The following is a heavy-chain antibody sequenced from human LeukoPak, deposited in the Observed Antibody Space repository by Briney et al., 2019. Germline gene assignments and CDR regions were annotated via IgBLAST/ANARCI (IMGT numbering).Heavy chain of an antibody. CDR3: ARYGDSSSWYWFDP. J-gene: IGHJ5*02. V-gene: IGHV3-21*04. D-gene: IGHD6-13*01. CDR1: GFTFSSYS. Sequence: GGSLRLSCAASGFTFSSYSMNWVRQAPGKGLEWVSSISSSSSYIYYADSVKGRFTISRDNAKNSLYLQMNNLRAEDTALYHCARYGDSSSWYWFDPWGQGTLVTVSS. CDR2: ISSSSSYI.